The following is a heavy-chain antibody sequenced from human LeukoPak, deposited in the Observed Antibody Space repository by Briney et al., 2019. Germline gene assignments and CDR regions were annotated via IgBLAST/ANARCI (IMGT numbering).Heavy chain of an antibody. CDR3: AREYPPTTSVTTSTLDYYYMDV. J-gene: IGHJ6*03. CDR2: MNPNSGNT. CDR1: GYTFTRYD. D-gene: IGHD4-17*01. Sequence: ASGKVSCKASGYTFTRYDINWVRQATGQVLEWMGWMNPNSGNTGYAQKFQGRVTITRNTSISAAYMELSSLRSEDTAVYYCAREYPPTTSVTTSTLDYYYMDVWGKGTTVTVSS. V-gene: IGHV1-8*03.